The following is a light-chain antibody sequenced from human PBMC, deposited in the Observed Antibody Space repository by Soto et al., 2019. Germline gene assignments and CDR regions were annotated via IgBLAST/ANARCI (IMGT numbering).Light chain of an antibody. CDR2: KAS. CDR1: QSISSW. V-gene: IGKV1-5*03. Sequence: DIQMTQSPSTLSASVGDRVTITCRASQSISSWLAWYQQKPGKAPKLLIYKASSLERGVPSRFSGSGSGTEFTLTISSLQPDDFATYYCQQYNSYPWTFXQGTKVDIK. CDR3: QQYNSYPWT. J-gene: IGKJ1*01.